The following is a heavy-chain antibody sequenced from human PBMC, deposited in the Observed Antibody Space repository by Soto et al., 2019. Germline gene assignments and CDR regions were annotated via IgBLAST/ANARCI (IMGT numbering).Heavy chain of an antibody. CDR3: ARDHKGSSWSYYCGMDV. CDR2: LWYDGSNK. J-gene: IGHJ6*02. Sequence: QVQLVESGGGVVQPGRSLRLSCAASGFTFRSYGMHWVRQAPGKGLEWVAVLWYDGSNKYYAASVKGRFTISRDNSKNTLYLQMNSLRAEDTAVYYCARDHKGSSWSYYCGMDVWCQGTTVTFSS. D-gene: IGHD6-13*01. V-gene: IGHV3-33*01. CDR1: GFTFRSYG.